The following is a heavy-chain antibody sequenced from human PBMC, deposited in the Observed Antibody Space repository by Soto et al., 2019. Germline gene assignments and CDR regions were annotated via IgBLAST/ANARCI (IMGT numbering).Heavy chain of an antibody. J-gene: IGHJ4*02. Sequence: SGPTLVNPPETLTLTCTVSGFSLSNARMGVSWIRQPPGKALEWLAHIFSNDEKSYSTSLKSRLTISKDTSKSQVVLTMTNMDPVDTATYYCARIREEGWYFDYWGQGTLVTVSS. CDR1: GFSLSNARMG. D-gene: IGHD6-19*01. CDR2: IFSNDEK. V-gene: IGHV2-26*01. CDR3: ARIREEGWYFDY.